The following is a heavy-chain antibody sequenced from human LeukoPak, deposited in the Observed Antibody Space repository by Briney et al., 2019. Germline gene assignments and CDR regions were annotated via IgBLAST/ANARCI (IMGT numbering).Heavy chain of an antibody. V-gene: IGHV3-30*02. CDR1: GFTFDDYA. D-gene: IGHD6-13*01. CDR2: IRYDGSNK. Sequence: GGSLRLSCAASGFTFDDYAMHWVRQAPGKVLEWVAFIRYDGSNKYYADSVKGRFTISRDNSKNTLYLQMNSLRAEDTAVYYCAKDSSSWYPDAFDIWGQGTMVTVSS. J-gene: IGHJ3*02. CDR3: AKDSSSWYPDAFDI.